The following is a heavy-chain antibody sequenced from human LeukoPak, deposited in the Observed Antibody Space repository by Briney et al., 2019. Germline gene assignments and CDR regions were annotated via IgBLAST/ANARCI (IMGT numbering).Heavy chain of an antibody. J-gene: IGHJ5*02. CDR2: MNPNSGNT. CDR1: GYTFTSYD. CDR3: ARPCITGTCPPHNWFDP. D-gene: IGHD1-20*01. V-gene: IGHV1-8*01. Sequence: ASVKVSCKASGYTFTSYDINWVRQATGQGLGWMGWMNPNSGNTGYAQKFQGRVTMTRNTSISTAYMELSSLRSEDTAVYYCARPCITGTCPPHNWFDPWGQGTLVTVSS.